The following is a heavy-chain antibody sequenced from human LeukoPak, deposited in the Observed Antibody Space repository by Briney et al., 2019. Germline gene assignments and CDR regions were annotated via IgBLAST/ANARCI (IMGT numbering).Heavy chain of an antibody. J-gene: IGHJ1*01. V-gene: IGHV3-21*01. CDR1: GFTFSSYS. Sequence: PGGSLRLSCAASGFTFSSYSMNWVRQAPGKGLEWVSSVGSSSSYMYYTDSVKGRFTIFRDNAKNSLYLQMNSLRAEDTAVYYCARDTSRGIEYFQYWGQGTLVTVSS. CDR2: VGSSSSYM. CDR3: ARDTSRGIEYFQY. D-gene: IGHD3-3*01.